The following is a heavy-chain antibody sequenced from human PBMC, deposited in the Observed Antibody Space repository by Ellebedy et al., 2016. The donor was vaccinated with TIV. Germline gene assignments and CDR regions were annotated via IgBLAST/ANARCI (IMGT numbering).Heavy chain of an antibody. J-gene: IGHJ4*02. CDR1: GFRLSTHG. CDR2: KRFDGRME. CDR3: TRETNSPPGAVAGTGFDC. D-gene: IGHD6-19*01. V-gene: IGHV3-30*02. Sequence: GESLKISCVASGFRLSTHGMHWVCQAPGKGLEWVAFKRFDGRMEYNGDSVKGRFIISRDVSKNTLYLQMNRLRAEDTAMYYCTRETNSPPGAVAGTGFDCWGQGTLVIVSS.